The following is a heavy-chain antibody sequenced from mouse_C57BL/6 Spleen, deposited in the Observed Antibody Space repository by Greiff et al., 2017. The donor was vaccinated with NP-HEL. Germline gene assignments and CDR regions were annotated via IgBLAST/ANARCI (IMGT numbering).Heavy chain of an antibody. CDR2: ISYDGSN. J-gene: IGHJ3*01. CDR1: GYSITSGYY. Sequence: EVQRVESGPGLVKPSQSLSLTCSVTGYSITSGYYWNWIRQFPGNKLEWMGYISYDGSNNYNPSLKNRISITRDTSKNQFFLKLNSVTTEDTATYYCARDYGPWFAYWGQGTLVTVSA. CDR3: ARDYGPWFAY. D-gene: IGHD1-1*02. V-gene: IGHV3-6*01.